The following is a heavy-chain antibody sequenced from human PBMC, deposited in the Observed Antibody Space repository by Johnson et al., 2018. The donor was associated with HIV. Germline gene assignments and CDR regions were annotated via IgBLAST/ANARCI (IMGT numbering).Heavy chain of an antibody. V-gene: IGHV3-66*01. CDR1: GFTVSSNY. CDR2: IYSGGST. CDR3: ARDMMRAGSYYDAFDI. J-gene: IGHJ3*02. D-gene: IGHD3-10*01. Sequence: VQLMESGGGLVQPGGSLRLSCAASGFTVSSNYMSWVRQAPGKGLEWVSVIYSGGSTYYADSVKGRFTISRDNSKNTLYLQMNSLRAEDTAVYYCARDMMRAGSYYDAFDIWGQGTMVTVSS.